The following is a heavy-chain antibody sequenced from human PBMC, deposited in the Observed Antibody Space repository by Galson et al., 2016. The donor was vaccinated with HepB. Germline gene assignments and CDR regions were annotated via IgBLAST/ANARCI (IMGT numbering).Heavy chain of an antibody. V-gene: IGHV1-46*01. CDR3: SRISRSGWLF. J-gene: IGHJ4*02. CDR2: INPIDGST. CDR1: GYTFTSYP. D-gene: IGHD6-19*01. Sequence: SVKVSCKASGYTFTSYPLHWVRQAPGQGLEWMGMINPIDGSTTDAQNFQGRVTMTRDTSTSTVYMELSSLRSEDTAVYYCSRISRSGWLFWGQGTLVTVSS.